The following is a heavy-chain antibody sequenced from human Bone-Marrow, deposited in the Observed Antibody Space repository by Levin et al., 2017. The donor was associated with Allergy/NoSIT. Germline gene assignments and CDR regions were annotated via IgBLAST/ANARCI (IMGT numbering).Heavy chain of an antibody. J-gene: IGHJ6*02. CDR1: GFTFNSYD. CDR3: VRSDEGGMDV. V-gene: IGHV3-13*01. CDR2: LGSAGDT. Sequence: GGSLRLSCAASGFTFNSYDMHWVRHVTGKGLEWVSSLGSAGDTYYPGFVKGRFTISRENAKNSLYLQMNSLRAGDTAVYYCVRSDEGGMDVWGQGTTVTVSS.